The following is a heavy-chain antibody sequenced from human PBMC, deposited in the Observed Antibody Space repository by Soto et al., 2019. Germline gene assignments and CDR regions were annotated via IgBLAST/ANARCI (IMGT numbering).Heavy chain of an antibody. CDR2: IIPIFGTA. D-gene: IGHD3-3*01. CDR3: AKNPIFGVTTYYYYGMDV. J-gene: IGHJ6*02. V-gene: IGHV1-69*13. CDR1: GGTFSSYA. Sequence: GASVKVSCKASGGTFSSYAISWVRQAPGQGLEWMGGIIPIFGTANYAQKFQGRVTITADESTSTAYMELSSLRSEDTAVYYCAKNPIFGVTTYYYYGMDVWGQGTTVTVSS.